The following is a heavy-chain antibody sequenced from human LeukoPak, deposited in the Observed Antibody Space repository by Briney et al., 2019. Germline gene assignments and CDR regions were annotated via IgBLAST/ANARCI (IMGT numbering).Heavy chain of an antibody. J-gene: IGHJ4*02. V-gene: IGHV1-2*02. CDR3: AREADYYGY. D-gene: IGHD6-19*01. CDR2: INPKSGGT. Sequence: ASVKVSCKASGYTFSDYYMHWVRQAPGQGIEWMGWINPKSGGTNYAQKFQGRVTMTRDTSISTTYMELSRLRSDDTAVYYCAREADYYGYWGQGTLVTVSS. CDR1: GYTFSDYY.